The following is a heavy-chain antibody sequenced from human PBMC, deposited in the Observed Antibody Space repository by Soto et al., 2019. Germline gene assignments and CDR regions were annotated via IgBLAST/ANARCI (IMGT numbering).Heavy chain of an antibody. CDR3: ARDPRGYCSGGSCRPFDY. Sequence: QVQLAESGGGVVQPGRSLRLSCAASGFTFSSYGMHWVRQAPGKGLEWVAVIWYDGSNKYYADSVKGRFTISRDNSKNTLYLQMNSLRAEDTAVYYCARDPRGYCSGGSCRPFDYWGQGTLVTVSS. V-gene: IGHV3-33*01. D-gene: IGHD2-15*01. J-gene: IGHJ4*02. CDR2: IWYDGSNK. CDR1: GFTFSSYG.